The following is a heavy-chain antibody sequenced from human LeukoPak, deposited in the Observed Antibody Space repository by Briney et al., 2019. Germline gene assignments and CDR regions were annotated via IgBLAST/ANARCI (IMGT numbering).Heavy chain of an antibody. CDR1: GFTFSDYY. D-gene: IGHD3-3*01. J-gene: IGHJ4*02. CDR2: ISSSGRTI. CDR3: ARWRGGMGLLNPPYFDY. Sequence: GGSLRLSCAASGFTFSDYYMSWIRQAPGKGLEWLSCISSSGRTIYFADSVKGRFTISRDNAKNSLYLQMSSLRVEDTAVYYCARWRGGMGLLNPPYFDYWGLGTLVTVSS. V-gene: IGHV3-11*04.